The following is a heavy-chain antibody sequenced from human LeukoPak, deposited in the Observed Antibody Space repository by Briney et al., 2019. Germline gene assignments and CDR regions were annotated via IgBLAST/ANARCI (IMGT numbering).Heavy chain of an antibody. CDR1: GYSLGKNYY. V-gene: IGHV4-38-2*01. CDR2: IYGTGST. J-gene: IGHJ4*02. CDR3: ARYDSRGTASTRFDY. Sequence: SETLSLTCAVSGYSLGKNYYWGWIRQPPGKGLEWIGRIYGTGSTSYNPSLMNRVTMSVDTSKHHLSLKLTSVTAADTAVYYCARYDSRGTASTRFDYWGQGILVTTSS. D-gene: IGHD3-16*01.